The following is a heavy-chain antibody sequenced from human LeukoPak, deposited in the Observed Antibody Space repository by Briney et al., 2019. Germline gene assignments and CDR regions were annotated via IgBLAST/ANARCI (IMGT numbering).Heavy chain of an antibody. D-gene: IGHD2-2*01. J-gene: IGHJ6*04. CDR3: ARDMGLGCSSTSCYLRYYYGMDV. CDR2: IYHSGST. V-gene: IGHV4-4*02. Sequence: PSGTLSLTCAVSGGSISSSNWWSWVRQPPWKGLEWIGEIYHSGSTNYNPSLKSRVTISVDKSKNQFSLKLSSVTAADTAVYYCARDMGLGCSSTSCYLRYYYGMDVWGKGTTVTVSS. CDR1: GGSISSSNW.